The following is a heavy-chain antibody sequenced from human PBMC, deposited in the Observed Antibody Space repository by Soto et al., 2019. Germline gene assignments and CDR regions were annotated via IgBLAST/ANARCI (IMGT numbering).Heavy chain of an antibody. D-gene: IGHD2-2*01. CDR1: GGSISTTNW. CDR3: ARGGRHCYTTSCSEYFEY. CDR2: IYHSGGT. J-gene: IGHJ4*02. V-gene: IGHV4-4*02. Sequence: PSETLSLTCAVSGGSISTTNWWTWDRQPPGKGLEWIGEIYHSGGTNYNPSLKSRVTISVDKSKNQFSLKLSSVTAADTAVYYCARGGRHCYTTSCSEYFEYWGQGALVTVSS.